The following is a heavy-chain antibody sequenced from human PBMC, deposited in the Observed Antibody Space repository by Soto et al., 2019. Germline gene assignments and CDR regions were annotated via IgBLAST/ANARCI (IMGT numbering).Heavy chain of an antibody. Sequence: HPGGSLRLSCAASGFTFSSYAMSWVRQAPGKGLEWVSAISGSGGSTYYADSVKGRFTISRDNSKNTLYLQMNSLRAEDTAVYYCAKDGEITIYYYYYMDVWGKGTTVTVSS. D-gene: IGHD3-3*01. V-gene: IGHV3-23*01. J-gene: IGHJ6*03. CDR3: AKDGEITIYYYYYMDV. CDR1: GFTFSSYA. CDR2: ISGSGGST.